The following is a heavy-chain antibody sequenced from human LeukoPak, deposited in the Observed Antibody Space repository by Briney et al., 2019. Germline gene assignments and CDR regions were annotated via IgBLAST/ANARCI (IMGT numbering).Heavy chain of an antibody. D-gene: IGHD5-18*01. V-gene: IGHV4-4*07. CDR3: ARYDTAMAIDAFDI. Sequence: PSETLSLTCTVSGGSISSYYWSRIRQPAGKGLEWIGRIYTSGSTNYNPSLKSRVTMSVDTSKNQFSLKLSSVTAADTAVYYCARYDTAMAIDAFDIWGQGTMVTVSS. CDR1: GGSISSYY. CDR2: IYTSGST. J-gene: IGHJ3*02.